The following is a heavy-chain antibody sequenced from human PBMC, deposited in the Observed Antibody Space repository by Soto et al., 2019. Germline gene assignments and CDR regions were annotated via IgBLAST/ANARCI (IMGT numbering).Heavy chain of an antibody. Sequence: PGGSLRLSCTASGFTFRSFAMHWVRQAPGKGLEWLALVSFGGRNKYYADSVKGRFTISRDNSNSTVFLQMTGLRSEDTGVYYCARPAGPFDYWGQGTLVTVSS. J-gene: IGHJ4*02. CDR1: GFTFRSFA. CDR3: ARPAGPFDY. CDR2: VSFGGRNK. V-gene: IGHV3-30*04.